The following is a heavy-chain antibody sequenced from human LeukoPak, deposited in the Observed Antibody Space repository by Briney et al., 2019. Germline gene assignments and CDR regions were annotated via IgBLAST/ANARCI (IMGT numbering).Heavy chain of an antibody. Sequence: SQTLSLTCAISGDSVSSNSAAWNWIRQSPSRGLEWLGRTYYRSKWYNDYAVSVKSRITINPDTSKNQFSLQLNSVTPEDTAVYYCARGTRKLLWFGEYYYYGMDVWGQGTTVTVSS. J-gene: IGHJ6*02. CDR1: GDSVSSNSAA. CDR3: ARGTRKLLWFGEYYYYGMDV. V-gene: IGHV6-1*01. CDR2: TYYRSKWYN. D-gene: IGHD3-10*01.